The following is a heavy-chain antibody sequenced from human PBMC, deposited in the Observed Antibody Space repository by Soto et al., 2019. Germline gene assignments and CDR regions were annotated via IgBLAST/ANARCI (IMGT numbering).Heavy chain of an antibody. Sequence: GGSLRLSCAASGFTFDDYAMHWVRQAPGKGLEWVSGISWNSGSIGYADSVKGRFTISRDNAKNSLYLQMNSLRAEDTALYYCAKAFHSSSWYSPFRSFDYWGQGTLVTVS. V-gene: IGHV3-9*01. J-gene: IGHJ4*02. D-gene: IGHD6-13*01. CDR1: GFTFDDYA. CDR3: AKAFHSSSWYSPFRSFDY. CDR2: ISWNSGSI.